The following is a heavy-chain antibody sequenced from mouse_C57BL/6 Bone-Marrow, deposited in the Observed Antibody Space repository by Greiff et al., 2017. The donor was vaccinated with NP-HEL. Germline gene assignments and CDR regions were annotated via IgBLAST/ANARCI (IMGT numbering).Heavy chain of an antibody. Sequence: EVMLVESGGGLVQSGRSLRLSCATSGFTFSDFYMEWVRQAPGKGLEWIAASRNKANDYTTEYSASVKGRFIVSRDTSQSILYLQMNALRAEDTAIYYCARDADYSNPGAMDYWGQGTSVTVSS. CDR2: SRNKANDYTT. V-gene: IGHV7-1*01. CDR1: GFTFSDFY. J-gene: IGHJ4*01. CDR3: ARDADYSNPGAMDY. D-gene: IGHD2-5*01.